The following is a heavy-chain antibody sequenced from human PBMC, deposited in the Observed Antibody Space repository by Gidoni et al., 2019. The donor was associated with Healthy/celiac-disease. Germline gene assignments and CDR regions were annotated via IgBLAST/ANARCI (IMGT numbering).Heavy chain of an antibody. Sequence: HVQLQESGPGLVKPSETLSLTCTVSGGSISSYYWSWIRQPPGKGLEWIGYIYYSGSTNYNPSLKSRVTISVDTSKKQFSLKLSSVTAADTAVYYCASSSSGSYLHYFDYWGQGTLVTVSS. D-gene: IGHD1-26*01. CDR2: IYYSGST. V-gene: IGHV4-59*01. CDR3: ASSSSGSYLHYFDY. J-gene: IGHJ4*02. CDR1: GGSISSYY.